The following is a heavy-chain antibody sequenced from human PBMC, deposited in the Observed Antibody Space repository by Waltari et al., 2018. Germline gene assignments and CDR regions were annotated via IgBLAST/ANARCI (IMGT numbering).Heavy chain of an antibody. V-gene: IGHV4-59*11. J-gene: IGHJ3*02. Sequence: QVQLQESGPGLVKPSETLSLTCTVSGGSISSHYWSWIRQPPGKGLEWIGYIYYSGSTNYNPSLKSRVTISVDPSKNQFSLKLSSVTASDTAVYYCACTDTYYYDSSGYTANDAFDIWGQGTMVTVSS. D-gene: IGHD3-22*01. CDR2: IYYSGST. CDR3: ACTDTYYYDSSGYTANDAFDI. CDR1: GGSISSHY.